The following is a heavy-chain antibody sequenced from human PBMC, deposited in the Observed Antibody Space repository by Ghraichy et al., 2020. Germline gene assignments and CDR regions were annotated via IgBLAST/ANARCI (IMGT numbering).Heavy chain of an antibody. V-gene: IGHV4-34*01. CDR1: GGSFSGYY. CDR2: INHSGST. D-gene: IGHD3-22*01. J-gene: IGHJ4*02. CDR3: ASFSSNYYDSSGSSIFGY. Sequence: SETMSLTCAVYGGSFSGYYWSWIRQPPGKGLEWIGEINHSGSTNYNPSLKSRVTISVDTSKNQFSLKLSSVTAADTAVYYCASFSSNYYDSSGSSIFGYWGQGTLVTVSS.